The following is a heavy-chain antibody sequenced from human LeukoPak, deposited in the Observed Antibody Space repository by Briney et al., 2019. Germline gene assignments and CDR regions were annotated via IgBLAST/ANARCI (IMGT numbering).Heavy chain of an antibody. CDR2: IYHSGST. J-gene: IGHJ4*02. V-gene: IGHV4-30-2*01. Sequence: SETLSLTCAVSGGSISSGGYSWSWIRQPPGKGLEWIGYIYHSGSTYYNPSLKSRVTISVDRSKNQSSLKLSSVTAADTAVYYCARGSTSLDFDYWGQGTLVTVSS. D-gene: IGHD2-2*01. CDR1: GGSISSGGYS. CDR3: ARGSTSLDFDY.